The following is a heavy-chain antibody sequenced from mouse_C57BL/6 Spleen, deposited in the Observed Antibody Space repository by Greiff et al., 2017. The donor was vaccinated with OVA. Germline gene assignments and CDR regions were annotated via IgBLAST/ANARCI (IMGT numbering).Heavy chain of an antibody. D-gene: IGHD1-1*01. V-gene: IGHV3-1*01. CDR2: ISYSGST. CDR1: GYSITSGYD. CDR3: ARVDYGYYFYY. J-gene: IGHJ2*01. Sequence: DVKLQESGPGMVKPSQSLSLTCTVTGYSITSGYDWHWIRHFPGNKLEWMGYISYSGSTNYNPSLKSRISITHDTSKNHFFLKLNSVTTEDTATYYCARVDYGYYFYYWGQGTTRTVAS.